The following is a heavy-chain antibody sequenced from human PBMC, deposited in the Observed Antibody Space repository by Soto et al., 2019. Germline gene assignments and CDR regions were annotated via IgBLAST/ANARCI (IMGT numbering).Heavy chain of an antibody. Sequence: GGSLRLSCAASGFTFSSYGMHWVRQAPGKGLEWVAVIWYDGSNKYYADSVKGRFTISRDNSKNTLYLQMNSLRAEDTAVYYCARDRPIGYRLLWFGESRNWFDPWGQGTLVTVSS. CDR1: GFTFSSYG. CDR2: IWYDGSNK. D-gene: IGHD3-10*01. CDR3: ARDRPIGYRLLWFGESRNWFDP. V-gene: IGHV3-33*01. J-gene: IGHJ5*02.